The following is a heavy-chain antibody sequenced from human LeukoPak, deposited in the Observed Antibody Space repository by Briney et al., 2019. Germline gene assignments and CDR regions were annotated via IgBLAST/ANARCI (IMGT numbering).Heavy chain of an antibody. J-gene: IGHJ6*02. CDR1: GFTFSSYS. Sequence: GGSLRLSCAASGFTFSSYSMNWVRQAPGKGLEWVSYISSSSSTIYYADSVKGRFTISRDNAKNSLYLQMNSLRDEDTAVSYCARGLDRDYYGSGSYQGVWGQGTTVTVSS. V-gene: IGHV3-48*02. D-gene: IGHD3-10*01. CDR3: ARGLDRDYYGSGSYQGV. CDR2: ISSSSSTI.